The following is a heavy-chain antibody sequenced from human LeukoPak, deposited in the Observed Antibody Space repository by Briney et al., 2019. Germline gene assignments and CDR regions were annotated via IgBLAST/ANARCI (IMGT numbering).Heavy chain of an antibody. Sequence: SETLSLTCTVSGGSINSYYWTWIRQPPGKGLEWIANVYNSGSTNYNPSLKSRVTISVDMFKNQFSLKLTSVTAADTAVYYCARLRPGMDVWGQGTTVTVSS. CDR1: GGSINSYY. CDR3: ARLRPGMDV. CDR2: VYNSGST. J-gene: IGHJ6*02. V-gene: IGHV4-59*01.